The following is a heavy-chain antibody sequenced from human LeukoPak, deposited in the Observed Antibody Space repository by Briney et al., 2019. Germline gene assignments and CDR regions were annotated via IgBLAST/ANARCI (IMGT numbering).Heavy chain of an antibody. J-gene: IGHJ3*02. Sequence: ASVKVPCKASGYTFTSYDINWVRQATGQGLEWMGWMNPNSGNTGYAQKFQGRVTMTRNTSISTAYMELSSLRSEDTAVYYCATGAGVGVAIITHAFDIWGQGTMVTVSS. V-gene: IGHV1-8*01. CDR1: GYTFTSYD. CDR2: MNPNSGNT. CDR3: ATGAGVGVAIITHAFDI. D-gene: IGHD3-16*01.